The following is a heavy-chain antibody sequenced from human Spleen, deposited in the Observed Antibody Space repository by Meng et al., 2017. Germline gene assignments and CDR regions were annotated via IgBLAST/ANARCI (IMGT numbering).Heavy chain of an antibody. CDR1: GSPFTAYY. D-gene: IGHD2-21*01. V-gene: IGHV1-2*06. Sequence: QVQLVQCGSEVKEPGASVKVSCQPSGSPFTAYYIHWVRQAPGQGLEWMGHIIPNSGDTLYAPKFQGRVSMTADTSIGTAYVELSGLRSDDTAIYYCVRDENISLGKLFGDYWGQGTLVTVSS. CDR2: IIPNSGDT. J-gene: IGHJ4*02. CDR3: VRDENISLGKLFGDY.